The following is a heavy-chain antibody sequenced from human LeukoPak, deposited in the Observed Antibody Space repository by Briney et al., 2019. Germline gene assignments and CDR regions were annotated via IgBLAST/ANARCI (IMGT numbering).Heavy chain of an antibody. V-gene: IGHV4-59*08. CDR1: GGSIRSYY. Sequence: PSETLSLTCTVSGGSIRSYYWSWIWQPPGKGLEWIGYIYYSGSTNYNPSLKSRVTITVDTSKNQFSLKLSSVTAEDTAVYYCERQGAGVPFDYWGRGTLVTVSS. CDR2: IYYSGST. CDR3: ERQGAGVPFDY. J-gene: IGHJ4*02. D-gene: IGHD3-10*01.